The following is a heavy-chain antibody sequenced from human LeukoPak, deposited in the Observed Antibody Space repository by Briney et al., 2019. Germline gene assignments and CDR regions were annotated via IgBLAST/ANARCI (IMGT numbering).Heavy chain of an antibody. D-gene: IGHD3-22*01. Sequence: ASVKVSCKASGYTFTGYYMHWVRQAPGQGLEWMGWINPNSGGTNYAQKFQGRVTMTRDTSISTAYMELSRLRSDDTAVYYCARGIYYDSSGYRTLYYYYYMDVWGKGTTVTVSS. V-gene: IGHV1-2*02. CDR3: ARGIYYDSSGYRTLYYYYYMDV. CDR1: GYTFTGYY. J-gene: IGHJ6*03. CDR2: INPNSGGT.